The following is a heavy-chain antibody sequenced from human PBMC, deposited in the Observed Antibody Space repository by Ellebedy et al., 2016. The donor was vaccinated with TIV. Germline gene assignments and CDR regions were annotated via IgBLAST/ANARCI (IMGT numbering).Heavy chain of an antibody. CDR1: GFSFSNFW. Sequence: PGGSLRLSCAAWGFSFSNFWMSWVRQAPGKGLEWVAHIKTDGSETYYVDSVKGRFTISRDNAKNSLYLQMNSLRAEDTAVYYCARDLDTASDYWGQGTLVTVSS. D-gene: IGHD5-18*01. J-gene: IGHJ4*02. CDR2: IKTDGSET. V-gene: IGHV3-7*01. CDR3: ARDLDTASDY.